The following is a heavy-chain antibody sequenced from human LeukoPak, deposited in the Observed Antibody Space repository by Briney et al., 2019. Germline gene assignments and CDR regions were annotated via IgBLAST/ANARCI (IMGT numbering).Heavy chain of an antibody. CDR1: GFTFSSYG. CDR3: AKGYYYGSGSYIPFDY. V-gene: IGHV3-30*18. Sequence: RGSLRLSCAASGFTFSSYGMHWVRQAPGKGLEWVAVISYDGSIKYYADSVKGRFTVSRDNSKNTLYLQMNSLRAEDTAVYYCAKGYYYGSGSYIPFDYWGQGTLVTVSS. CDR2: ISYDGSIK. J-gene: IGHJ4*02. D-gene: IGHD3-10*01.